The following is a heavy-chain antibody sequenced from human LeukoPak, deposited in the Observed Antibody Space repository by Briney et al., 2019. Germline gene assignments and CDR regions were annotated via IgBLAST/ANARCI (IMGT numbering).Heavy chain of an antibody. CDR2: IIPILGIA. CDR1: GGTFSSYA. Sequence: SVKVSCEASGGTFSSYAISWVRQAPGQGLEWMGRIIPILGIANYAQKFQGRVTITADKSTSTAYMELSSLRSEDTAVYYCARDPGYYDSSGQGGYWGQGTLVTVSS. D-gene: IGHD3-22*01. J-gene: IGHJ4*02. CDR3: ARDPGYYDSSGQGGY. V-gene: IGHV1-69*04.